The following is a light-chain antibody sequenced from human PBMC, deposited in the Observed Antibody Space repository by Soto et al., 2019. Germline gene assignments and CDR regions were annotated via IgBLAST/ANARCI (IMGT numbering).Light chain of an antibody. CDR1: ESISSSN. CDR2: GAS. V-gene: IGKV3-20*01. CDR3: QPDGRSPDWYRCK. J-gene: IGKJ1*01. Sequence: EIVLTQSPGTLSLSPGERATLSCRASESISSSNLAWYQQKPGQAPRLLLYGASNRAAGIPDRFSGSGSGTDFTLTISRLEPEDFVVYYCQPDGRSPDWYRCKFGQGTKVEVK.